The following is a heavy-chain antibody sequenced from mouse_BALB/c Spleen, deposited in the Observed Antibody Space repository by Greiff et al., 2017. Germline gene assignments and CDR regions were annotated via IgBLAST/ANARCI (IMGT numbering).Heavy chain of an antibody. CDR2: IRNKANGYTT. CDR1: GFTFTDYY. J-gene: IGHJ1*01. CDR3: ARNLFWYFDV. V-gene: IGHV7-3*02. Sequence: EVKLMESGGGLVQPGGSLRLSCATSGFTFTDYYMSWVRQPPGKALEWLGFIRNKANGYTTEYSASVKGRFTISRDNSQSILYLQMNTLRAEDSATYYCARNLFWYFDVWGAGTTVTVSS. D-gene: IGHD1-1*01.